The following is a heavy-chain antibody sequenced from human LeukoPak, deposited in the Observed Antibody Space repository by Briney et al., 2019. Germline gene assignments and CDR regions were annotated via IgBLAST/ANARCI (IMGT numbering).Heavy chain of an antibody. D-gene: IGHD3-16*01. J-gene: IGHJ3*01. Sequence: GGSLRLACAASGFTFNDYAMSWVRQAPGKGLQWVAFIRYDGRRQYYADSVKGRFTVSRDSSKNPVFLHINSLRTEDTAVYYCARDTQSYYDGGSLGRAFDVWGQGTMVTVSS. CDR1: GFTFNDYA. CDR3: ARDTQSYYDGGSLGRAFDV. V-gene: IGHV3-30*02. CDR2: IRYDGRRQ.